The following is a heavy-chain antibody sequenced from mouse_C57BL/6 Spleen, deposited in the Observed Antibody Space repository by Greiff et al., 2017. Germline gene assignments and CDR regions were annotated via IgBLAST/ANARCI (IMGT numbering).Heavy chain of an antibody. J-gene: IGHJ1*03. Sequence: KCLERLGVIWTGGGTNHNSALTSRLSISKDNSKSQVFLKMNSLQTDDTARYYCASSYYCGSSYDLDVWGTGTTVTVAS. D-gene: IGHD1-1*01. V-gene: IGHV2-9-1*01. CDR3: ASSYYCGSSYDLDV. CDR2: IWTGGGT.